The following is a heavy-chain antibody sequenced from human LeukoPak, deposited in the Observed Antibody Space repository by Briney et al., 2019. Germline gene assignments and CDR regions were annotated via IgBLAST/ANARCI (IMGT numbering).Heavy chain of an antibody. CDR1: GGSISSGDYY. D-gene: IGHD2-21*01. J-gene: IGHJ4*02. V-gene: IGHV4-30-4*01. Sequence: PSQTLSLTCTVSGGSISSGDYYWSWIRQPPGKGLEWIGYIYYSGSTYYNPSLKSRVNISVDTSKNQFSLKLSSVTAADTAVYFCARIRGLFRYFDYWGQGTLVTVSS. CDR2: IYYSGST. CDR3: ARIRGLFRYFDY.